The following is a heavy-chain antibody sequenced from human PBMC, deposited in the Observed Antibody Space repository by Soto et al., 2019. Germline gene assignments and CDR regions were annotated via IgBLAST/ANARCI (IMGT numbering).Heavy chain of an antibody. CDR1: GVSIASSNYY. Sequence: QVHLHESGPGLVKASQTLSLTCAVFGVSIASSNYYWSWLRQPPGKGVEWVGYIFYSGGAYYNPSLKSRIVMSIDASKSQFSLNLNSTTAADTAIYFCGSQLMEARSGHVDYDYWGQGILVTVSS. CDR2: IFYSGGA. CDR3: GSQLMEARSGHVDYDY. J-gene: IGHJ4*02. V-gene: IGHV4-30-4*01. D-gene: IGHD2-15*01.